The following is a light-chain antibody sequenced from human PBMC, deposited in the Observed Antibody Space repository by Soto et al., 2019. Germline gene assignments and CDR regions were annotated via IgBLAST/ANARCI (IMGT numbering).Light chain of an antibody. Sequence: DIQMTQSPPSLSASVGDRVTITCRASQGIEGFLAWYQQKPGTAPKLLIYKASTLKSGVPSRFSGSGSGTEFTLTISSLQPDDFATYYCQHYNSYSEAFGQGTKVDIK. J-gene: IGKJ1*01. CDR2: KAS. CDR1: QGIEGF. V-gene: IGKV1-5*03. CDR3: QHYNSYSEA.